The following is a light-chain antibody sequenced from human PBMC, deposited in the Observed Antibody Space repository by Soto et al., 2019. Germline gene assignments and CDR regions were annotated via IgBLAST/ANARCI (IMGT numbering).Light chain of an antibody. J-gene: IGKJ5*01. V-gene: IGKV1-9*01. CDR3: QQLNSYPFI. Sequence: DIQLTQSPSFLSASVGDIVTITCRASQGIDTYLAWYQQKPGKAPKLLIYAASILQSGVPSRFSGSGSRTEFALTISGPEPEDCATYDCQQLNSYPFIFGQGTRLEIK. CDR2: AAS. CDR1: QGIDTY.